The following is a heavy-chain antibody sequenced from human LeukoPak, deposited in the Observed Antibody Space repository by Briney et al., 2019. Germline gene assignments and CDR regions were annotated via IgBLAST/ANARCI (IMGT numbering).Heavy chain of an antibody. CDR3: ARDLQTTYCSGGSCYGSAVY. Sequence: PGGSLRLSCAASGFTVSSNYMSWVRQAPGKGLEWVSVIYSGGSTYYADSVKGRFTISSDNSKNTLYLQMNSLRAEDTAVYYCARDLQTTYCSGGSCYGSAVYWGQGTLVTVSS. V-gene: IGHV3-66*01. CDR2: IYSGGST. D-gene: IGHD2-15*01. J-gene: IGHJ4*02. CDR1: GFTVSSNY.